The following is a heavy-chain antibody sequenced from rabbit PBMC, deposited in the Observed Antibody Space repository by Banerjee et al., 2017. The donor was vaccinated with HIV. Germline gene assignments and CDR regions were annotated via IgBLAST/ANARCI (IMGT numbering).Heavy chain of an antibody. CDR2: IYSDTGST. V-gene: IGHV1S45*01. Sequence: QEQLVESGGGLVQPEGSLTLTCTASGFSFSSSYHMCWVRQAPGKGLEWIGRIYSDTGSTYYANWAKGRFTISKTSSTTVTLQMTSLTAADTATYFCARDYAGSSYATSAFDPRGPGTLVTVS. D-gene: IGHD8-1*01. CDR1: GFSFSSSYH. J-gene: IGHJ2*01. CDR3: ARDYAGSSYATSAFDP.